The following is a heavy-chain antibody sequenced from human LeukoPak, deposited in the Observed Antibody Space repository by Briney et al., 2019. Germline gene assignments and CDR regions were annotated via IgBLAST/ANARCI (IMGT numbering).Heavy chain of an antibody. CDR2: ISSSSSYI. V-gene: IGHV3-21*01. CDR3: ARAGDGYNLYNWFDP. J-gene: IGHJ5*02. CDR1: GFTFSSYS. Sequence: GGSLRLSCAASGFTFSSYSMNWVRQAPGKGLEWVSSISSSSSYIYYADSVKGRFTISRDNAKNSLYLQMNSLRAEDTAVYYCARAGDGYNLYNWFDPWGQGTLVTVSS. D-gene: IGHD5-24*01.